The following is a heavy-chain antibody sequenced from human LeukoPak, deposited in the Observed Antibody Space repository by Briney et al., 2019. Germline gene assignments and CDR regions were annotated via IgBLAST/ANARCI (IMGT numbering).Heavy chain of an antibody. CDR1: GGTFSSYA. CDR2: IIPIFGTA. V-gene: IGHV1-69*13. CDR3: ARDLDSYGYSGWFDP. D-gene: IGHD5-18*01. Sequence: SVKVSCKASGGTFSSYAISWVRQAPGQWLEWMGGIIPIFGTANYAQKFQGRVTITADESTSTAYMELSSLRSEDTAVYYCARDLDSYGYSGWFDPWGQGTLVTVSS. J-gene: IGHJ5*02.